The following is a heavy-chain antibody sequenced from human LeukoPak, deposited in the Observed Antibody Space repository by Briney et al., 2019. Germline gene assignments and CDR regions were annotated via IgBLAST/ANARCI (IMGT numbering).Heavy chain of an antibody. J-gene: IGHJ1*01. CDR3: VRGPSGYYYSFEYFQH. CDR1: GFTFSSYG. V-gene: IGHV3-33*01. D-gene: IGHD3-22*01. CDR2: IWYDGSNK. Sequence: GGSLRLSCAASGFTFSSYGMHWVRQAPGKGLEWVAVIWYDGSNKYYADSVKGRFTISRDNSKNTLYLQMNSLRAEDTAVYYCVRGPSGYYYSFEYFQHWGQGTLVTVSS.